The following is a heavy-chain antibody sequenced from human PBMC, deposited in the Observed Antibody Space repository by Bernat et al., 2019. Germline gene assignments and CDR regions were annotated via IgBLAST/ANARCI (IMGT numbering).Heavy chain of an antibody. CDR3: AGSRDVYRSGRFQH. D-gene: IGHD5-24*01. J-gene: IGHJ1*01. Sequence: QLQLQESGPGLVKPSETLSLTCIVSGSSISSNSYYWDWIRQPPGKGLEWIGSLYFSGSNYYNPSLDSRVTISVDTSKNHLSLRLSSVTAADTAVYYCAGSRDVYRSGRFQHWGRGTLVTVSS. V-gene: IGHV4-39*02. CDR2: LYFSGSN. CDR1: GSSISSNSYY.